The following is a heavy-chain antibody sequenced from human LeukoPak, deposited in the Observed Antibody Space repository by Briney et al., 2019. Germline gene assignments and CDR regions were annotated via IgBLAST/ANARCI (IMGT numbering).Heavy chain of an antibody. J-gene: IGHJ6*02. CDR2: ISSSSSYI. Sequence: GGSLRLSCAASGFTLSRYSMNWVRQARGKGVEGVSSISSSSSYIYYAASVKGRFTISRDNAKTSLYLQINSLRSEDTAVYYCARHHTVRGFIIPGYYGMDVWGQGTTVTVSS. V-gene: IGHV3-21*01. CDR3: ARHHTVRGFIIPGYYGMDV. D-gene: IGHD3-10*01. CDR1: GFTLSRYS.